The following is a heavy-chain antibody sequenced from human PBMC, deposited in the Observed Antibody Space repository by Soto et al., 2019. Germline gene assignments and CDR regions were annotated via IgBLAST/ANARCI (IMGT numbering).Heavy chain of an antibody. CDR2: ISAHNGNT. J-gene: IGHJ4*02. Sequence: QSGAEVKKPGASVKVSCKGSGYAFTTYGITWVRQAPGQGLEWMGWISAHNGNTNYAQKLQGRVTGTRDTSTSTAYMELRRLRSDDTAVYYCARGRYGDYWGQGALVTVSS. CDR1: GYAFTTYG. CDR3: ARGRYGDY. D-gene: IGHD1-1*01. V-gene: IGHV1-18*01.